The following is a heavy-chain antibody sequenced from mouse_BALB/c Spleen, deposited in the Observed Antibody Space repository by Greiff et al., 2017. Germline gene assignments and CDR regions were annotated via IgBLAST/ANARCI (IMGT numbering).Heavy chain of an antibody. D-gene: IGHD2-14*01. CDR2: ISSGSSTI. Sequence: EVMLVESGGGLVQPGGSRKLSCAASGFTFSSFGMHWVRQAPEKGLEWVAYISSGSSTIYYADTVKGRFTISRDNPKNTLFLQMTSLRSEDTAMYYCARGVRTAMDYWGQGTSVTVSS. J-gene: IGHJ4*01. CDR1: GFTFSSFG. CDR3: ARGVRTAMDY. V-gene: IGHV5-17*02.